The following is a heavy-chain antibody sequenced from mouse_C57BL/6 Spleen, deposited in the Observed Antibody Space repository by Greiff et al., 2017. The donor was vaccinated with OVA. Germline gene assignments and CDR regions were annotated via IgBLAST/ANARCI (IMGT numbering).Heavy chain of an antibody. Sequence: EVQLQQSGAELVRPGASVKLSCPASGFNIKDDYMHWVKQRPEQGLEWIGWIDPENGDTEYASKFQGKATITADTSSNTAYLQLSSLTSEDTAVYYCTYDYDRYFDYWGQGTTLTVSS. D-gene: IGHD2-4*01. CDR1: GFNIKDDY. CDR3: TYDYDRYFDY. CDR2: IDPENGDT. V-gene: IGHV14-4*01. J-gene: IGHJ2*01.